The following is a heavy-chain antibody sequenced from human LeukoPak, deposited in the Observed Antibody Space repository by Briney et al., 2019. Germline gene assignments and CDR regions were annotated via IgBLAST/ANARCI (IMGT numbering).Heavy chain of an antibody. Sequence: SETLSLTCTVSGGSISSYYWSWIRQPPGKGLEWIGYIYYSGSTNYNPSLKSRVTISVDTSKNQFSLKLSSVTAADTAVYYCARESSQYYYDSSGYPDAFDIRGQGTMVTVSS. J-gene: IGHJ3*02. CDR3: ARESSQYYYDSSGYPDAFDI. CDR2: IYYSGST. V-gene: IGHV4-59*01. CDR1: GGSISSYY. D-gene: IGHD3-22*01.